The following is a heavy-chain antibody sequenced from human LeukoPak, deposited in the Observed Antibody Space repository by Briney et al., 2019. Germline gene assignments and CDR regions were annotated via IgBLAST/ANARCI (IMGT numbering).Heavy chain of an antibody. Sequence: SVKVYCKAYRYTFTSYDIKWVRHATGQGLEWIGWKNPNSGITGYAQKFQGRVTMTRNTSISTAYMELSSLISEDTAVYYCARGWIYFRSTSCYGYYFDYWGQGTLVTVSS. D-gene: IGHD2-2*01. CDR2: KNPNSGIT. CDR1: RYTFTSYD. V-gene: IGHV1-8*01. CDR3: ARGWIYFRSTSCYGYYFDY. J-gene: IGHJ4*02.